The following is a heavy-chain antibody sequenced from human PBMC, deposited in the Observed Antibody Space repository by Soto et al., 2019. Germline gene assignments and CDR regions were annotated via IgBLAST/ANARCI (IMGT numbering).Heavy chain of an antibody. CDR2: ISGSDGKT. J-gene: IGHJ4*02. D-gene: IGHD3-3*01. Sequence: WWSLRLSCSASVFSFGSYALSWFRQASGKALEWVSTISGSDGKTFYADSVKGRFSISRDTSQSTLYLQMNSLRADDTAMYYCARWSYLDYWGQGTRVTVSS. CDR3: ARWSYLDY. CDR1: VFSFGSYA. V-gene: IGHV3-23*01.